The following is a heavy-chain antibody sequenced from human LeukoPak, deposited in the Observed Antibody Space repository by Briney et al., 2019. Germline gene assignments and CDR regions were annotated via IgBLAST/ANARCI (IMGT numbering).Heavy chain of an antibody. V-gene: IGHV3-7*01. J-gene: IGHJ5*02. CDR1: GFTFSSYW. CDR3: ARDLSKRMVRGDWFDP. CDR2: IKQDGSEK. D-gene: IGHD3-10*01. Sequence: GGSLRLSCAASGFTFSSYWMSWFRQAPGKGLEWVANIKQDGSEKYYVDSVKGRFTISRDNAKNSLYLQMNSLRAEDTAVYYCARDLSKRMVRGDWFDPWGQGTLVTVSS.